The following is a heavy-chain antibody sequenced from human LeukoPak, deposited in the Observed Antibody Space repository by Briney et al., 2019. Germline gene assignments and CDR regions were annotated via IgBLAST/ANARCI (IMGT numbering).Heavy chain of an antibody. CDR1: GGSISSYY. Sequence: SETLSLTCTVSGGSISSYYWSWIRQPPGKGLEWIGYIYYSGSTNYNPSLKSRVTISVDTSKNQFSLKLSSVTAADTAVYYCASAGGSSGWTYYYHYGMDVWGQGTTVTVSS. J-gene: IGHJ6*02. D-gene: IGHD6-19*01. CDR3: ASAGGSSGWTYYYHYGMDV. V-gene: IGHV4-59*12. CDR2: IYYSGST.